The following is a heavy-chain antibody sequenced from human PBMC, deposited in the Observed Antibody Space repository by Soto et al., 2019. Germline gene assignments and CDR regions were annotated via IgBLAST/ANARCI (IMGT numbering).Heavy chain of an antibody. CDR3: ARLFSDYYYGMDF. V-gene: IGHV5-51*01. J-gene: IGHJ6*02. Sequence: GESLKISCEGSGYSDSSYWRGWERQKPGKGLEWMGIIYPGDSDTRYSPSSQGQVTISADKSISTAYLQWSSLKASDTSMFYCARLFSDYYYGMDFWGQGTTVTVSS. D-gene: IGHD6-19*01. CDR2: IYPGDSDT. CDR1: GYSDSSYW.